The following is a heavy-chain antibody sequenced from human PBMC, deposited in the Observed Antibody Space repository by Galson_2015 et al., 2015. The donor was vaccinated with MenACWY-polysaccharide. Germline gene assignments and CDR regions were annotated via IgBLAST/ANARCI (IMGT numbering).Heavy chain of an antibody. Sequence: SLRLSCAASGFTFSSYWTHWVRQAPGKGLVWVSRINNDGRSTNYADSVKGRFTISRDNAENTLYLQMNSLRAEDTAVFYCARSMDSGSYYDYWGQGTLVTVSS. CDR2: INNDGRST. V-gene: IGHV3-74*01. CDR1: GFTFSSYW. D-gene: IGHD1-26*01. CDR3: ARSMDSGSYYDY. J-gene: IGHJ4*02.